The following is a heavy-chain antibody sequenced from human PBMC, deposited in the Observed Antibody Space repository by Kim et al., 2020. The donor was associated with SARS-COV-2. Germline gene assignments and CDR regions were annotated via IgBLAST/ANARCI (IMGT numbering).Heavy chain of an antibody. CDR3: ARDRGIVAPPFDY. Sequence: YYKQVQGRVTITRGTSARTAYMELSSLRSEETAVYYCARDRGIVAPPFDYWGQGTLVTVSS. V-gene: IGHV1-3*01. D-gene: IGHD1-26*01. J-gene: IGHJ4*02.